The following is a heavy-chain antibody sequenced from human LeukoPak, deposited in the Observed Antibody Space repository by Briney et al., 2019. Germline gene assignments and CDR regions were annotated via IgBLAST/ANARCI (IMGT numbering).Heavy chain of an antibody. CDR2: IIPIFGTA. V-gene: IGHV1-69*13. CDR3: ASTVVPAATVGDYYYYYGMDV. CDR1: GGTFSSYA. D-gene: IGHD2-2*01. Sequence: SVKVSCKASGGTFSSYAISWVRQAPGQGLEWMGGIIPIFGTANYAQKFQGRVTITADESTSTAYMQLSSLRSEDTAVYYCASTVVPAATVGDYYYYYGMDVWAKGPRSPSPQ. J-gene: IGHJ6*04.